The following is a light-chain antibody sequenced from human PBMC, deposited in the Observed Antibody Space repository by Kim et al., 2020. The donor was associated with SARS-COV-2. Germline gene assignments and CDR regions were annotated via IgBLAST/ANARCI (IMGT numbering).Light chain of an antibody. CDR2: KIA. V-gene: IGKV2-24*01. J-gene: IGKJ2*01. CDR1: QSLVHSDGNTY. Sequence: QPASISCRSRQSLVHSDGNTYLSWLHHRPGQPPRLLIYKIADRFSGVPDRFSGSGAGTDFTLKISRVETEDGGFYYCRQATLFPYTYGQGTKLEI. CDR3: RQATLFPYT.